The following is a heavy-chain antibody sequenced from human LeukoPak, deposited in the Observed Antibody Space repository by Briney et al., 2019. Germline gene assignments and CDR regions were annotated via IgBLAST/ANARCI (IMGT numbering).Heavy chain of an antibody. V-gene: IGHV3-48*03. J-gene: IGHJ4*02. D-gene: IGHD6-6*01. CDR2: IRSSGSAI. CDR1: GFTFSSYE. Sequence: GGSLRLSCVPSGFTFSSYEMNWVRQAPGKGLEGVSYIRSSGSAIYYEDSVKGRFTVSGDNAGNSLNLQMNSLRADDAAVYYCASERSVPYWGQGTLVTVSS. CDR3: ASERSVPY.